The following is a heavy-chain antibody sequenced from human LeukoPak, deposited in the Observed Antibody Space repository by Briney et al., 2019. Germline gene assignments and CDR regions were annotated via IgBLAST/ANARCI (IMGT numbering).Heavy chain of an antibody. CDR1: GGPISSSSYY. Sequence: SETLSLTCTVSGGPISSSSYYWGWIRQPPGKGLEWIGSIYYSGSTYYNPSLKSRVTISLDTFKNQFSLKLSSVTAADTAVYYCARGRYYYMDVWGKGTTVTVSS. CDR3: ARGRYYYMDV. CDR2: IYYSGST. V-gene: IGHV4-39*01. J-gene: IGHJ6*03.